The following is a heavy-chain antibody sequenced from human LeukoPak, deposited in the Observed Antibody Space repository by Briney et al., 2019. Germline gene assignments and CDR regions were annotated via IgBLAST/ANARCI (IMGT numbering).Heavy chain of an antibody. D-gene: IGHD6-19*01. Sequence: GGSLRLSCAASGFTFSDYYMSWIRQAPGKGLEWVGRVKSKSDGGTTDYAAPVKGRFTISRDDSKNTLYLQMNSLKTEDTAVYYCTTYSSGWYWGQGTLVTVSS. V-gene: IGHV3-15*01. CDR3: TTYSSGWY. CDR1: GFTFSDYY. CDR2: VKSKSDGGTT. J-gene: IGHJ4*02.